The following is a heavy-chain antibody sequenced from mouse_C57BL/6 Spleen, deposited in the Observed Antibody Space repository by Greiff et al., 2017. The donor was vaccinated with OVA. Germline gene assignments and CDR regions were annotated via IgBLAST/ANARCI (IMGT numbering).Heavy chain of an antibody. J-gene: IGHJ2*01. V-gene: IGHV1-52*01. CDR1: GYTFTSYW. Sequence: VQLKQPGAELVRPGSSVKLSCKASGYTFTSYWMHWVKQRPIQGLEWIGNIDPSDSETHYNQKFKDKATLTVDKSSSTAYMQLSSLTSEDAAVYYCVRYGNYGDYWGQGTTLTVSS. CDR3: VRYGNYGDY. D-gene: IGHD2-1*01. CDR2: IDPSDSET.